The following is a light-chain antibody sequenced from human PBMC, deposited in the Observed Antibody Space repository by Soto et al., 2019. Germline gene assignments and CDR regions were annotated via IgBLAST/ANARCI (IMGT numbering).Light chain of an antibody. CDR1: SSDIGSYDY. V-gene: IGLV2-14*01. CDR2: EVT. CDR3: SSFTSTSTRL. J-gene: IGLJ1*01. Sequence: QSALTQPASVSGSPGQSITISCTGTSSDIGSYDYVSWYQQHPGKAPNLIIYEVTDRPSGVSNRFSGSKSGNTASLTISGLQVEDEADYYCSSFTSTSTRLFGSGTKVTVL.